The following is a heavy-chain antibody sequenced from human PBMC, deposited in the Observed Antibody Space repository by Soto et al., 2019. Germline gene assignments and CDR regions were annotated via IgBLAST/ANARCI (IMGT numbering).Heavy chain of an antibody. Sequence: SETLSLTCAVYGGSFSGYYWSWIRQPPGKGLEWIGEINHSGSTNYNPSLKSRVTISVDTSKNQFSLKLSSVTAADTAVYYWAGGLWLGEFLDYYGMNVWGQGTGVTVSS. CDR2: INHSGST. CDR1: GGSFSGYY. D-gene: IGHD3-10*01. V-gene: IGHV4-34*01. CDR3: AGGLWLGEFLDYYGMNV. J-gene: IGHJ6*02.